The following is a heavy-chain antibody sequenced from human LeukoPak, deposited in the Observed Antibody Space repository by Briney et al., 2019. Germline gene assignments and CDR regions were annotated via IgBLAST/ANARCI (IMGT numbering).Heavy chain of an antibody. CDR2: IGWNSGGI. CDR3: VKVTAAGFVDH. Sequence: GRSLRLSCAASGFTFDDYAMHLVRQAPGKGLEWVSGIGWNSGGIVYADSVKGRFTISRDNAKNSLYLQMNSLGAEDTAFYYCVKVTAAGFVDHWGQGTLVTVSS. V-gene: IGHV3-9*01. D-gene: IGHD6-13*01. J-gene: IGHJ4*02. CDR1: GFTFDDYA.